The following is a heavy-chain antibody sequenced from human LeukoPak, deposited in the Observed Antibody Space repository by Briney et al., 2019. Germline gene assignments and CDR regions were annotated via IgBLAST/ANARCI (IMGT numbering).Heavy chain of an antibody. D-gene: IGHD3-16*02. J-gene: IGHJ4*02. CDR2: IIPIFGTA. CDR3: ARTGYDYVWGSYRETYYFDY. Sequence: GASVKVSCKASGGTFSSYAISWVRQAPGQGLEWMGGIIPIFGTANYAQKLQGRVTMTTDTSTSTAYMELRSLRSDDTAVYYCARTGYDYVWGSYRETYYFDYWGQGTLVTVSS. V-gene: IGHV1-69*05. CDR1: GGTFSSYA.